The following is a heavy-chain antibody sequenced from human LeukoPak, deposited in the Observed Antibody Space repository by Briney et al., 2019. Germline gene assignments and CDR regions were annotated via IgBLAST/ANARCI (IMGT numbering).Heavy chain of an antibody. CDR1: SGSISSTTYY. CDR3: ARGPNTAGNYRAFDL. D-gene: IGHD4-11*01. V-gene: IGHV4-39*06. J-gene: IGHJ3*01. Sequence: SETLSLTCTVSSGSISSTTYYWAWIRQPPGKGLEWIGSIYYNGDSYYNPSLKSRVIISADTSKNQFPLKLTSVTAADTAAYYCARGPNTAGNYRAFDLWGQGTKVTVSS. CDR2: IYYNGDS.